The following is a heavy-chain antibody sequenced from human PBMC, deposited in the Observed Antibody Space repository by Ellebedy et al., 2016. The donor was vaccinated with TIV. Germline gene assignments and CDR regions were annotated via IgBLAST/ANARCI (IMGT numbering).Heavy chain of an antibody. Sequence: PGGSLRLSCAASGCTFSSYGIHWVRRAPGKGLEWVAAIGYDGSKKSYADSVKGRITISRDNSKNTVDLQMNSLRAEDTAVYYCPKRAQISSHGLDIWGQGTMVTVSS. J-gene: IGHJ3*02. CDR3: PKRAQISSHGLDI. D-gene: IGHD4-17*01. V-gene: IGHV3-30*02. CDR1: GCTFSSYG. CDR2: IGYDGSKK.